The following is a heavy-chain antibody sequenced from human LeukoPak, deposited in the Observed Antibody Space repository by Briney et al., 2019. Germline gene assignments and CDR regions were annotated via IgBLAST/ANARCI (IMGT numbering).Heavy chain of an antibody. CDR1: GFTFSGYS. V-gene: IGHV3-48*04. CDR3: ARDSDATLGILTGYSNAYFDY. J-gene: IGHJ4*02. D-gene: IGHD3-9*01. Sequence: GGSLRLSCAASGFTFSGYSMNWVRQAPGKGLEWLSFIGGSGSTMYYADSAKGRFTISRDNAKNSLYLQMNSLRAEDTAVYYCARDSDATLGILTGYSNAYFDYWGQGTLVTVSS. CDR2: IGGSGSTM.